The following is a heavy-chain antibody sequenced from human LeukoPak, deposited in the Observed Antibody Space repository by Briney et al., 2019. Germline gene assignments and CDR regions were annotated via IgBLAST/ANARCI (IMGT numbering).Heavy chain of an antibody. CDR1: GGTFSSYA. CDR2: IIPIFGTA. Sequence: ASVKVSCKASGGTFSSYAISWVRQAPGQGLEWMGGIIPIFGTANYAQKFQGRVTITTDESTSTAYMELSSLRSEDTAVYYCARATYSSSSVSSRYPSEVEYFQHWGQGTLVTVSS. J-gene: IGHJ1*01. V-gene: IGHV1-69*05. CDR3: ARATYSSSSVSSRYPSEVEYFQH. D-gene: IGHD6-6*01.